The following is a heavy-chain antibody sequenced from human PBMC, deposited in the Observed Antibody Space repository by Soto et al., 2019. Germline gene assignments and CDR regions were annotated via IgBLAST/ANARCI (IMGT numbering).Heavy chain of an antibody. CDR1: GGSISSGGYY. CDR3: ARVFSDSSSLFDP. J-gene: IGHJ5*02. Sequence: SETLSLSCTVSGGSISSGGYYWSWIRQHPGKGLEWIGYIYYSGSTYYNPSLKSRVTISVDTSKNQFSLKLSSVTAADTAVYYCARVFSDSSSLFDPWGQRTLDTVSS. V-gene: IGHV4-31*03. CDR2: IYYSGST. D-gene: IGHD6-13*01.